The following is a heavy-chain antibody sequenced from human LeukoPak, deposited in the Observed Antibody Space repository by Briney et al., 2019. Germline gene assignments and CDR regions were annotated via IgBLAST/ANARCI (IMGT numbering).Heavy chain of an antibody. J-gene: IGHJ1*01. V-gene: IGHV3-21*01. CDR3: ARSITTYCSGGTCYSAEYFQH. CDR2: ISSSSSYI. CDR1: GFTFSSYS. D-gene: IGHD2-15*01. Sequence: GGSLRLSCAASGFTFSSYSMNWVRQAPGKGLEWVSSISSSSSYIYYADSVKGRFTISRDNAKNSLYLQMNSLRAEDTAVYYCARSITTYCSGGTCYSAEYFQHWGQGTLATVSS.